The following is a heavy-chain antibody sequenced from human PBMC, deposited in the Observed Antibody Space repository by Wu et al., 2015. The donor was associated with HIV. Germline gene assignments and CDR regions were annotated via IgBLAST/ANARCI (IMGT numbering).Heavy chain of an antibody. CDR1: GYTFTSYY. Sequence: QVQLVQSGAEVKKPGASVKVSCKASGYTFTSYYMHWVRQAPGQGLEWMGIINPSGGSTSYAQKFQGRVTMTRDTSTSTVYMELSSLRSEDTAVYYCARALGQYYYGSGSYYNQTPYYYYYGMDVWGQGTTGHRLL. CDR3: ARALGQYYYGSGSYYNQTPYYYYYGMDV. V-gene: IGHV1-46*01. D-gene: IGHD3-10*01. J-gene: IGHJ6*02. CDR2: INPSGGST.